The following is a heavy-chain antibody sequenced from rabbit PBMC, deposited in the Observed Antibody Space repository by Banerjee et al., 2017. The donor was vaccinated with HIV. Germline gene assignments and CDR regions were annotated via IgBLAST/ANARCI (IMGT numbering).Heavy chain of an antibody. CDR2: IYTDSDGT. D-gene: IGHD4-1*01. V-gene: IGHV1S43*01. J-gene: IGHJ4*01. Sequence: QEQLVESGGGLVKPEGSLTLTCTASGFSFSSTYYMCWVRQAPGKGLELIACIYTDSDGTWYASWVNGRFTITRSTSLNTVTLQMNSLTAADTATYFCARDLAGVIGWNFNLWGPGTLVTVS. CDR1: GFSFSSTYY. CDR3: ARDLAGVIGWNFNL.